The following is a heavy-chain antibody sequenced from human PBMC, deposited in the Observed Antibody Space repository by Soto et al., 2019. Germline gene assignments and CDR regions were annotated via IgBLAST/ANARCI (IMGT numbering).Heavy chain of an antibody. Sequence: GASVKVSCKASGDTFSSYAISWVRQAPGQGLEWMGGIIPIFGTANYAQKFQGRVTITADESTSTAYMELSSLRSEDTAVYYCARDYDFWSGPGAGYYYGMDVWGQGTTVTVSS. CDR2: IIPIFGTA. V-gene: IGHV1-69*13. CDR1: GDTFSSYA. CDR3: ARDYDFWSGPGAGYYYGMDV. J-gene: IGHJ6*02. D-gene: IGHD3-3*01.